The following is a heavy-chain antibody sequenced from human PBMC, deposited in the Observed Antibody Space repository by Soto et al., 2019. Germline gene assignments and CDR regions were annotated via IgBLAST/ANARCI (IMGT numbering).Heavy chain of an antibody. CDR1: GASVSISRHY. CDR3: ASGSFSSDNFFRNLDA. CDR2: CSFSGST. V-gene: IGHV4-61*01. Sequence: SETLCLTCTVSGASVSISRHYWSWIRQPPGKGLEWIGNCSFSGSTSYNPSLKGRVTISADTSKNQFSLNLSPVTPADTAVYYCASGSFSSDNFFRNLDAWGQGTLVTVSS. J-gene: IGHJ5*02. D-gene: IGHD3-10*01.